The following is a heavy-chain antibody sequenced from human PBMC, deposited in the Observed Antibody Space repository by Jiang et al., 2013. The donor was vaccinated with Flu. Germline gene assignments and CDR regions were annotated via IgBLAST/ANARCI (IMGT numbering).Heavy chain of an antibody. D-gene: IGHD2-15*01. CDR3: ARSVCSGGSCYKFDY. Sequence: GPGLVKASQTLSLTCTISGGSINSDGYYWSWIRQHPGKGLEWIGSISKSGSTDYNPSLKSRGSISEDTSKSHFTLTLRSVTGADTAVYYCARSVCSGGSCYKFDYVGQGNPWSPSP. CDR2: ISKSGST. V-gene: IGHV4-31*03. J-gene: IGHJ4*02. CDR1: GGSINSDGYY.